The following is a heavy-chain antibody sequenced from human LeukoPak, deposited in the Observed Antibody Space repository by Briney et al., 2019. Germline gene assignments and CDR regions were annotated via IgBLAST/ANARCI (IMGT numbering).Heavy chain of an antibody. V-gene: IGHV4-59*01. CDR2: IYYSGST. D-gene: IGHD1-7*01. J-gene: IGHJ4*02. Sequence: PSETLSLTCTVSGGSISSYYWSWIRQPPGEGLEWIGYIYYSGSTNYNPSLKSRVTISVDTSKNQFSLKLSSVTAADTAVYYCASSHQPLTGPTSLLFDYWGQGTLVTVSS. CDR1: GGSISSYY. CDR3: ASSHQPLTGPTSLLFDY.